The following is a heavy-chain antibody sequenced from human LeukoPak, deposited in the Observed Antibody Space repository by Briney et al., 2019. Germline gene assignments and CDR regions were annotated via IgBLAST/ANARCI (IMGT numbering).Heavy chain of an antibody. CDR3: ARDAFSTGAALDEGFDY. Sequence: PGGSLRLSCAASGFTVSSTYMSWVRQAPGKGLEWVAVISYDGSNKYYADSVKGRFTISRDNSKNTLYLQMNSLRAEDTAVYYCARDAFSTGAALDEGFDYWGQGTLVTVSS. CDR1: GFTVSSTY. V-gene: IGHV3-30*03. J-gene: IGHJ4*02. CDR2: ISYDGSNK. D-gene: IGHD6-19*01.